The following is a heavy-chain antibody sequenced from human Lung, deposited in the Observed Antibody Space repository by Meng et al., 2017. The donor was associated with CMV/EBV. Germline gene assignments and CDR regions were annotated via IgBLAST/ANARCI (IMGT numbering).Heavy chain of an antibody. CDR3: ARNSRSWGILFPRDRMYYGMDV. D-gene: IGHD2/OR15-2a*01. CDR2: IIPISGTL. J-gene: IGHJ6*02. CDR1: GGTFSSYA. Sequence: SXXVSXXASGGTFSSYAISWVRQAPGQGLEWMGGIIPISGTLNYAQKFQGRVTITTDESTGTVYMELSSLRSEDTAVYYCARNSRSWGILFPRDRMYYGMDVWXQGTXVTVAS. V-gene: IGHV1-69*05.